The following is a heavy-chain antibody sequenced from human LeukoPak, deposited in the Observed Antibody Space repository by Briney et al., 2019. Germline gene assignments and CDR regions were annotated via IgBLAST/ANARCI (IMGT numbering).Heavy chain of an antibody. Sequence: GGSLRLSCPASGFTFSSYAMSWVRQAPGKGLEWVSAISGSGGSTYYADSVKGRFTISRDNSKNTLYLQMNSLRAEDTAVYYCAKAIAVAPRYFDYWGQGTLLTVSS. CDR3: AKAIAVAPRYFDY. CDR1: GFTFSSYA. D-gene: IGHD6-19*01. V-gene: IGHV3-23*01. CDR2: ISGSGGST. J-gene: IGHJ4*02.